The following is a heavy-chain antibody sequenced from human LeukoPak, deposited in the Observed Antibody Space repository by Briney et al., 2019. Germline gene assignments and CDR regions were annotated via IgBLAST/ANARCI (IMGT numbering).Heavy chain of an antibody. CDR1: GFTFSSYG. J-gene: IGHJ6*04. CDR2: IRYDGSNK. D-gene: IGHD4-17*01. Sequence: GGSLRLSCAASGFTFSSYGMHWVRQAPGKGLEWVAFIRYDGSNKYYADSVKGRFTISRDNSKNTLYLQMNSLRAEDTAVYYCARALDYGDYVPLDVWGKGTTVTVSS. V-gene: IGHV3-30*02. CDR3: ARALDYGDYVPLDV.